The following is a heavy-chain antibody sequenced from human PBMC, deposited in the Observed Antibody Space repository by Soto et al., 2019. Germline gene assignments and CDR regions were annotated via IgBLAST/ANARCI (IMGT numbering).Heavy chain of an antibody. J-gene: IGHJ4*02. CDR2: ISYDGSNK. D-gene: IGHD5-12*01. CDR1: GFSLSTYG. V-gene: IGHV3-30*18. CDR3: AKAAPRYSGFDFSQ. Sequence: QVQLVESGGGVVQPGRSLRLSCEASGFSLSTYGMHWVRQAPGKGLEWVAVISYDGSNKYHADSVKGRFTISRDNSRNTLYLQMNSLSLDATAVYYCAKAAPRYSGFDFSQWGQGTLVTVSS.